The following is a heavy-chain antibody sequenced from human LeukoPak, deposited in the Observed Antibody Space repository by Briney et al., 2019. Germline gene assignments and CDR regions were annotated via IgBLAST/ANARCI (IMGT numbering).Heavy chain of an antibody. CDR1: GGSISSSNW. D-gene: IGHD6-19*01. J-gene: IGHJ3*02. Sequence: SGTLSLTCAVSGGSISSSNWWSWVRQPPGKGLEWIGQIYHSGSTNYNPSLKSRVAISVDKSKNQFSLKLSSVTAADTAVYYCARQQWLEQDAFDIWGQGTMVTVSS. CDR3: ARQQWLEQDAFDI. CDR2: IYHSGST. V-gene: IGHV4-4*02.